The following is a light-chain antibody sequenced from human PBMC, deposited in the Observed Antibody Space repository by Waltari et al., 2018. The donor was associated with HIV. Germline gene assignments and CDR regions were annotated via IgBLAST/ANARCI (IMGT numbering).Light chain of an antibody. Sequence: SYFLTHPPSFSFSPVQTAILTCAGHILGSKSVHWYQQRPGQAPVLVVYDDDDRPSGIPERISGSTSGNTATLTIRRVEAGDEADYYCQVWDSGSGHHVFGGGKKVTVL. CDR2: DDD. CDR3: QVWDSGSGHHV. V-gene: IGLV3-21*02. J-gene: IGLJ1*01. CDR1: ILGSKS.